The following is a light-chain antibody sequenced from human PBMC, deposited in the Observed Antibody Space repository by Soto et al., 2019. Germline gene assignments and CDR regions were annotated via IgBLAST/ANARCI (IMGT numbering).Light chain of an antibody. CDR1: QSISPW. CDR2: KAS. Sequence: DIQMTQSPSTLSASVGDSVTITCRASQSISPWLAWYQQKPGKAPTFLIYKASSLEGGVPSRFSGGGSGTDFNITISSLQPDDFATYYCQQYNTYPLTFGGGTTVEIK. CDR3: QQYNTYPLT. J-gene: IGKJ4*01. V-gene: IGKV1-5*03.